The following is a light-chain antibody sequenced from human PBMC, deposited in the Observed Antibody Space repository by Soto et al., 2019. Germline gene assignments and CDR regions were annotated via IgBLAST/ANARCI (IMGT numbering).Light chain of an antibody. J-gene: IGLJ7*01. CDR1: NIGSKS. Sequence: SYELTQPPSVSVAPGKTARITCGVDNIGSKSVHWYQQKPGQAPVVVIYYDNDRPSGIPERFSGSNSGNTATLTISRVEAGDEADYYCQVWDTSSDHAVFGGGTQLTVL. CDR2: YDN. V-gene: IGLV3-21*04. CDR3: QVWDTSSDHAV.